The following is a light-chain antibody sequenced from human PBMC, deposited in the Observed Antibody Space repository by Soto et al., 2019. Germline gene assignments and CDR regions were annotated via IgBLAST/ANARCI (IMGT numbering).Light chain of an antibody. Sequence: QSVLTQSPSASASLGASVKLTCTLNSGHSNYAIAWHQQQPEKGPRYLMKLNSDGSHAKGDGIPGRFSGSSSGAERYLTISSLQSEDEADYYCQTWGTGIRVFGGGTKLTVL. CDR1: SGHSNYA. V-gene: IGLV4-69*01. J-gene: IGLJ2*01. CDR3: QTWGTGIRV. CDR2: LNSDGSH.